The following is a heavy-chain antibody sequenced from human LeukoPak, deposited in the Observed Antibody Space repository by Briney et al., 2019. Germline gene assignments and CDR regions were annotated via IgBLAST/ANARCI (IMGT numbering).Heavy chain of an antibody. Sequence: PGGSLRLSCAASGFTFSAYWMSWVRQAPGKGLEWVANIKQDGREKYYVDSVKGRFTISRDNAKNSLYLQMNSLRAEDTAVYYCANASGSTRANWFDPWGQGTLVTVSS. D-gene: IGHD2-2*01. CDR3: ANASGSTRANWFDP. V-gene: IGHV3-7*01. J-gene: IGHJ5*02. CDR1: GFTFSAYW. CDR2: IKQDGREK.